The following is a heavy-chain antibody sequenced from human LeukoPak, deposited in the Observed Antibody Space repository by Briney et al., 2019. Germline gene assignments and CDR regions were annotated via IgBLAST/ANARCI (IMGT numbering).Heavy chain of an antibody. Sequence: QPGGSLRLSCAASGFTFSSYWLSWVRQPPGKGLEWVANIKQDGSEKYYVDSVKGRFTISRDNAKNSLYLQMNSLTAEDTAVYYCARIRGVAAAGDYWGQRTLVTVSS. CDR2: IKQDGSEK. CDR1: GFTFSSYW. D-gene: IGHD6-13*01. V-gene: IGHV3-7*04. CDR3: ARIRGVAAAGDY. J-gene: IGHJ4*02.